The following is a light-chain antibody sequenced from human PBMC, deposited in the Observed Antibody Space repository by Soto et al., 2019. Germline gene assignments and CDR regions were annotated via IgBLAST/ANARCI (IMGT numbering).Light chain of an antibody. Sequence: QSALTQPPSASGSPGQSVTISCTGTSSDVGGYKYVSWYQQHPGKAPKLMIFEVHKRPSGVPDRFSGSKSGNTASLTVSGLQAEDEADYFCKSYAGSNTYVFGSGTKVTVL. CDR1: SSDVGGYKY. V-gene: IGLV2-8*01. J-gene: IGLJ1*01. CDR2: EVH. CDR3: KSYAGSNTYV.